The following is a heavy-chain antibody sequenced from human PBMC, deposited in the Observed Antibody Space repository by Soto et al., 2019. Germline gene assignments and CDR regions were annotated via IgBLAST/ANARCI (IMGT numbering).Heavy chain of an antibody. J-gene: IGHJ4*02. CDR2: ICTTGNYI. Sequence: EVQLVESGGGLVKPGGSLRLSCAASGFTFSSYSMNWVRQAPGKGLEWVSSICTTGNYIYYTDSVKGRFTIPRDNAKNSLYLQISSLRAEDTAVYYCARDFYNTQNPFFFDYWGQGTLVTVSS. D-gene: IGHD1-1*01. CDR1: GFTFSSYS. CDR3: ARDFYNTQNPFFFDY. V-gene: IGHV3-21*01.